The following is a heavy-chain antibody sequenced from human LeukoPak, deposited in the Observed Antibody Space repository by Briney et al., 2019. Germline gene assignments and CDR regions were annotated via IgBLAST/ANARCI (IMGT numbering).Heavy chain of an antibody. V-gene: IGHV3-21*01. CDR3: ARDACSGGSCYLWASDI. D-gene: IGHD2-15*01. J-gene: IGHJ3*02. CDR1: GFSFSSYT. CDR2: ISASSTYI. Sequence: GGSLRLSCAASGFSFSSYTMSWIRQAPGKGLEWVSSISASSTYIYYADSVKGRFTISRDNAKNSLYLQMNSLRAEDTAVYYCARDACSGGSCYLWASDIWGQGTMVTVSS.